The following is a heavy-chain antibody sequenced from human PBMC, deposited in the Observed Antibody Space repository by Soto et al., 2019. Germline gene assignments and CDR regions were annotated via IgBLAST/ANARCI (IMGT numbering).Heavy chain of an antibody. J-gene: IGHJ4*02. Sequence: GGSLRLSCAASGFTFSSYGMHWVRQAPGKGLEWVAVISYDGSDKYYADSVKGRFTISRDNSKNTLNLQMNSLRADDTAVYYCAKALGELSPESYDYWGQGTLVTVS. CDR3: AKALGELSPESYDY. CDR2: ISYDGSDK. CDR1: GFTFSSYG. D-gene: IGHD3-16*02. V-gene: IGHV3-30*18.